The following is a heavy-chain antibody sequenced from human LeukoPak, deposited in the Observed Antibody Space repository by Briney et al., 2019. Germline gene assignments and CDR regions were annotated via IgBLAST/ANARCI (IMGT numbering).Heavy chain of an antibody. J-gene: IGHJ3*02. CDR2: INPNTGAT. D-gene: IGHD1-20*01. CDR1: GYTFSGYY. V-gene: IGHV1-2*02. CDR3: ARVKSYNWNVPTDAFDI. Sequence: ASVKVSCKASGYTFSGYYVHWVRQAPGQGLEWMGWINPNTGATNYAQKFQGRVTMTRDTSISTAYMELSRLRSDDTAVYYCARVKSYNWNVPTDAFDIWGQGTMVTVSS.